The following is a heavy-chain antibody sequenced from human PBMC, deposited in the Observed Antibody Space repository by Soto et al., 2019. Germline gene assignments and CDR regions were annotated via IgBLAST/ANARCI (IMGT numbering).Heavy chain of an antibody. V-gene: IGHV1-69*01. J-gene: IGHJ5*02. Sequence: QVQLVQSGAEVKKPGSSVKVSCKASGGTFSSYAISWVRQAPGQGLEWMGGIIPIFGTANYAQKFQGRVTITADESTSTAYRELSSLRSEDTAVYYCARDLGSGYSYGYDLHKGGWFDPWGQGTLVTVSS. CDR3: ARDLGSGYSYGYDLHKGGWFDP. CDR2: IIPIFGTA. CDR1: GGTFSSYA. D-gene: IGHD5-18*01.